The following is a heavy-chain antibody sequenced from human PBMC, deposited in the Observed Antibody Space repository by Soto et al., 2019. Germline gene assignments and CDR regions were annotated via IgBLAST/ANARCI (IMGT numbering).Heavy chain of an antibody. CDR1: GGSFSGYY. V-gene: IGHV4-34*01. Sequence: SETLSLTCAVYGGSFSGYYWSWIRQPPGKGLEWIGEINHSGSTNYNPSLKSRVTISVDTSKNQFSLKLSPVTAADTAVYYCARGGVLRYFDWQTPFGNWFDPWGQGTLVTVSS. CDR3: ARGGVLRYFDWQTPFGNWFDP. J-gene: IGHJ5*02. D-gene: IGHD3-9*01. CDR2: INHSGST.